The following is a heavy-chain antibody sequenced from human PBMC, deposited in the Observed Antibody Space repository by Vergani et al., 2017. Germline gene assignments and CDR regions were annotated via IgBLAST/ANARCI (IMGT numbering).Heavy chain of an antibody. V-gene: IGHV3-21*01. Sequence: EVQLVESGGGLVKPGGSLRLSCAPSGFTFSNYYMNWVRQAPGMGLEWVSSISSGSSYKYYADSVKGRFTISRDNAKNSLYLQMNRLRADDTAVYYCARDAHTDGSYGYNWFDPWGQGTLVTVSS. CDR1: GFTFSNYY. CDR3: ARDAHTDGSYGYNWFDP. J-gene: IGHJ5*02. CDR2: ISSGSSYK. D-gene: IGHD1-26*01.